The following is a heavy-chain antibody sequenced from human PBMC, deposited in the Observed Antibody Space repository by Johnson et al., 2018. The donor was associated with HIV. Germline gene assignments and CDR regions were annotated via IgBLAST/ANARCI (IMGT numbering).Heavy chain of an antibody. D-gene: IGHD3-22*01. CDR2: IAYAGSAK. J-gene: IGHJ3*02. CDR1: GFTFSSYG. CDR3: AKGIVVGVRAFDI. Sequence: VQLVVSEGGVVQPGRSLRLSCAASGFTFSSYGMNWVRQAPGKGLEWVAVIAYAGSAKYYADSVKGRFTISRDNSKNTLYLQMNSLRAEDTAVYYCAKGIVVGVRAFDIWGQGTMVTVSS. V-gene: IGHV3-30*18.